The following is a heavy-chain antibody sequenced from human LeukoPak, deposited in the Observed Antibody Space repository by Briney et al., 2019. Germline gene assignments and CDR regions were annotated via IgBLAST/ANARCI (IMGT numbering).Heavy chain of an antibody. CDR2: ISGGGAST. Sequence: PGGSLRLSCAASGFTFIDYAMSWVRQAPGKGLEWVSGISGGGASTYYADSVKGRFTISRDNSKNTMYLQMSSLRAEDTALYYCAKDVRPVATIIANWGQGTLVTVSS. J-gene: IGHJ4*02. D-gene: IGHD5-12*01. CDR3: AKDVRPVATIIAN. CDR1: GFTFIDYA. V-gene: IGHV3-23*01.